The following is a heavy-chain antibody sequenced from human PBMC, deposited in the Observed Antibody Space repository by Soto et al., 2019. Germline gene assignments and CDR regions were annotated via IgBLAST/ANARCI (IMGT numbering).Heavy chain of an antibody. D-gene: IGHD1-26*01. CDR2: IYPDDSDT. Sequence: PGESLKISCKGSGYSFTSYWIGWVRQMPGKGLEWMGIIYPDDSDTTYSPSFQGQVTISAGKSISTAYLQWSSLKASDTAMYYCARHRNSGSYYYAMDVWGQGTTVTVSS. CDR3: ARHRNSGSYYYAMDV. CDR1: GYSFTSYW. J-gene: IGHJ6*02. V-gene: IGHV5-51*01.